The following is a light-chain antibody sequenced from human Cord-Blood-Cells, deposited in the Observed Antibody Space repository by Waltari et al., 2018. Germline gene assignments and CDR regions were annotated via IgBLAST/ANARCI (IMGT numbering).Light chain of an antibody. CDR1: SSYVGSYNC. CDR3: SSYTSSSTFVV. V-gene: IGLV2-18*02. CDR2: DVS. J-gene: IGLJ2*01. Sequence: QSALTQPPSVSGSPGQSVTISCTGTSSYVGSYNCVSWYQQPPGTAPKLMIYDVSNRPSGVTDRFSGSKSGNTGSPTISGLQAEDEADYYGSSYTSSSTFVVFGGETKLTVL.